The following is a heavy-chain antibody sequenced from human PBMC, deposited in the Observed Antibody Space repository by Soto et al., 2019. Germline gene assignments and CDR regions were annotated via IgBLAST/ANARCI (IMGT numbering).Heavy chain of an antibody. CDR3: ARIRRYYYDSSGYVYGMDV. Sequence: QVQLVQSGAEVKKPGASVKVSCKASGYTFTSYGISWVRQAPGQGLEWMGWISAYNGNTNYAQKLQGRVTMTTDTSTSTAYMELRSLRFYDTAVFYCARIRRYYYDSSGYVYGMDVWGQGTTVTVSS. D-gene: IGHD3-22*01. V-gene: IGHV1-18*01. CDR1: GYTFTSYG. CDR2: ISAYNGNT. J-gene: IGHJ6*02.